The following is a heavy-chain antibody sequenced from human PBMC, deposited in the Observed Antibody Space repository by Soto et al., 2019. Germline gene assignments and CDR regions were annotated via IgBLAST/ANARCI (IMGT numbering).Heavy chain of an antibody. CDR1: GFTFDDYA. CDR3: AKDFDWESNS. J-gene: IGHJ4*02. D-gene: IGHD3-9*01. CDR2: ISWNSGSI. Sequence: EVQLVESGGGLVQPGRSLRLSCAASGFTFDDYAMHWVRQAPGKGLEWVSGISWNSGSIGYADSVKGRFTISRDNAKNSLYLQMNSLRAEDTALYYCAKDFDWESNSWGQGTLVTVSS. V-gene: IGHV3-9*01.